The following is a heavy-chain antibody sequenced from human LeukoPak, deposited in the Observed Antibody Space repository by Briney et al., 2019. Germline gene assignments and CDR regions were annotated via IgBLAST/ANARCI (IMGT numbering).Heavy chain of an antibody. CDR2: INPSGGST. Sequence: ASVKVSCKPSGYTFTRYYMHWVRQAPGQGLEWMGIINPSGGSTGYAQKFQGRVTMTRSTSISTAYMEVSSLRSEDTAVYYCTTAVGATPDAFDIWGQGTMVTVSS. D-gene: IGHD1-26*01. CDR3: TTAVGATPDAFDI. CDR1: GYTFTRYY. V-gene: IGHV1-46*01. J-gene: IGHJ3*02.